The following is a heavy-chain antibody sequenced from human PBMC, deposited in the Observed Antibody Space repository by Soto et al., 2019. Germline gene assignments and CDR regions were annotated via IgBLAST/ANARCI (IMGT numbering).Heavy chain of an antibody. Sequence: GASVKVSCKASGGTFSSYAISWVRQAPGQGLEWMGGIIPIFGTANYAQKFQGRVTITADESTSTAYMELSSLRSEDTAVYYCARFIRVGPSGPSPSYYYYGMDVWGQGTTVTVSS. V-gene: IGHV1-69*13. D-gene: IGHD6-19*01. CDR3: ARFIRVGPSGPSPSYYYYGMDV. J-gene: IGHJ6*02. CDR2: IIPIFGTA. CDR1: GGTFSSYA.